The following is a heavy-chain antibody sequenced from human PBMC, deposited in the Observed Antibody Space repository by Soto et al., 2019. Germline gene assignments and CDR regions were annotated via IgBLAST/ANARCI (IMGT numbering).Heavy chain of an antibody. CDR1: GGTFSSYA. J-gene: IGHJ6*02. V-gene: IGHV1-69*06. Sequence: QVQLVQSGAEVKKPGSSVKVSCKASGGTFSSYAISWVRQAPGQGLEWMGGIIPIFGTANYAQKFQGRVTITADKSTSTAYMELSSLRSEDTAVYYCASSELRPKSYYYGMDVWGQGTTVTVSS. CDR2: IIPIFGTA. CDR3: ASSELRPKSYYYGMDV. D-gene: IGHD1-7*01.